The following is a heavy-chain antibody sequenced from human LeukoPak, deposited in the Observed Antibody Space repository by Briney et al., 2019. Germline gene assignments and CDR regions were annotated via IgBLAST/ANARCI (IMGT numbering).Heavy chain of an antibody. CDR1: GFTFSDYY. CDR3: AKEPYYYDSSGYCDY. V-gene: IGHV3-11*01. Sequence: GGSLRLSCAASGFTFSDYYMSWIRQAPGKGLEWVSYISSSGSTIYYADSVKGRFTISRDNAKNSLYLQMNSLRAEDTAVYYCAKEPYYYDSSGYCDYWGQGTLVTVSS. J-gene: IGHJ4*02. CDR2: ISSSGSTI. D-gene: IGHD3-22*01.